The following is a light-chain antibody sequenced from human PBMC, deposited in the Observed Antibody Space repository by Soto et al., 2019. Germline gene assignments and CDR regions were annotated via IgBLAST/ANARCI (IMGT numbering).Light chain of an antibody. Sequence: QSALTQPPSASGSPGQSVTISCTGTSSDVGGYNYVSWYQQHPGKAPKLLVXEVNXRPXGVPARFSGSKSGXAXSXTVXGXXXXXXXXYYCSSYAGSNTLLFGGGTKLTVL. CDR1: SSDVGGYNY. CDR3: SSYAGSNTLL. V-gene: IGLV2-8*01. J-gene: IGLJ2*01. CDR2: EVN.